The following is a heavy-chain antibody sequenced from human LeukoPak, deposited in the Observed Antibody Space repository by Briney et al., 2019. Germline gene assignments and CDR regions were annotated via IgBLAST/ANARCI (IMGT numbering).Heavy chain of an antibody. CDR1: GFTFSNYE. D-gene: IGHD1-1*01. V-gene: IGHV3-48*03. J-gene: IGHJ5*02. Sequence: PGGSLRLSCAASGFTFSNYEMNWVRQAPGKGLEWISYTTSSGSTNYYADSVKGRFTISRDNAKSSLYLQMHSLRAEDTAVYYCARETLELDAWGQGTLVTVSS. CDR3: ARETLELDA. CDR2: TTSSGSTN.